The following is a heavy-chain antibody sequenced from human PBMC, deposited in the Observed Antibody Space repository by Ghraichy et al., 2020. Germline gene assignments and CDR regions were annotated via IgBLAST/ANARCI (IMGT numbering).Heavy chain of an antibody. D-gene: IGHD3-10*01. V-gene: IGHV3-53*01. CDR1: GFTVSSNY. J-gene: IGHJ4*02. Sequence: GESLNISCAASGFTVSSNYMSWVRQAPGKGLEWVSVIYSGGSTYYADSVKGRFTISRDNSKNTLYLQMNSLRAEDTAVYYCARDMDHFDYWGQGTLVTVSS. CDR3: ARDMDHFDY. CDR2: IYSGGST.